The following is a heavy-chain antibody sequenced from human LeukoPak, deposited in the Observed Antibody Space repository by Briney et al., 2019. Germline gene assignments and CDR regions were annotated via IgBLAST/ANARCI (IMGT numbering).Heavy chain of an antibody. D-gene: IGHD5-18*01. J-gene: IGHJ4*02. CDR1: GGTXSSYA. CDR3: ASLGTAMVFGLDY. V-gene: IGHV1-69*13. CDR2: IIPIFGTA. Sequence: SVKVSCKASGGTXSSYAISWVRQAPGQGLEWMGGIIPIFGTANYAQKFQGRVTITADESTSTAYMELSSLRSEDTAVYYCASLGTAMVFGLDYWGQGTLVTVSS.